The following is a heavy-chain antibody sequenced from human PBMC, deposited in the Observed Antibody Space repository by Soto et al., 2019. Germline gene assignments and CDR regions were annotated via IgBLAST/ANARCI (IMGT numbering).Heavy chain of an antibody. CDR1: GFTFDDYA. CDR2: ISWNSGSI. D-gene: IGHD2-15*01. V-gene: IGHV3-9*01. J-gene: IGHJ6*02. Sequence: EVQLVESGGGLVQPGRSLRLSCAASGFTFDDYAMHWVRQAPGKGLEWVSGISWNSGSINYADSVKGRFTIARDNAKNSLDLQMNSLRAEDTALYYCAKDWSYSYYYGMDVWGQGTTVTVSS. CDR3: AKDWSYSYYYGMDV.